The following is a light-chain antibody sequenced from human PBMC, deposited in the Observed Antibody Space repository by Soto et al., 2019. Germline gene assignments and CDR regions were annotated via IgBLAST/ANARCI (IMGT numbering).Light chain of an antibody. J-gene: IGLJ1*01. Sequence: QSALAQPRSVSGSPRQSVTISCAGTGSDVGGYDYVSWYQQHPGKAPKLILYDVNQRPSGVPDRFSGSKSGNAASLTISGLQSEDEADYYCCSFSGTNTLYVFGTGTKVTVL. CDR2: DVN. V-gene: IGLV2-11*01. CDR3: CSFSGTNTLYV. CDR1: GSDVGGYDY.